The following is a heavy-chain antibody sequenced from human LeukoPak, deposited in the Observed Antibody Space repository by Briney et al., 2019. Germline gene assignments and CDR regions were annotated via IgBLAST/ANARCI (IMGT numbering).Heavy chain of an antibody. CDR2: MNPNSGNT. CDR1: GYTFTSYD. CDR3: ASKSYCSGSSCYSGYYYGMDV. J-gene: IGHJ6*02. D-gene: IGHD2-15*01. Sequence: GASVKVSCKASGYTFTSYDINWVRQATGQGLEWMGWMNPNSGNTGYAQKFQGRVTMTRNTSISTAYMELSSLRSEDTAVYYCASKSYCSGSSCYSGYYYGMDVWGQGTTVTVSS. V-gene: IGHV1-8*01.